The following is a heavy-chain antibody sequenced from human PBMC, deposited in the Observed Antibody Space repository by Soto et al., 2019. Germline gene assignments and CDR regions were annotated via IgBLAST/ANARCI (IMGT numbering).Heavy chain of an antibody. Sequence: QVQLQESGPGLVKPSQTLSLTCTVSGGSISSGGHYWSWIRQHPGKGLEWIGYIYNSGSTYYNPSLKSRVTISVDTSKNQFSLKLTSVTAADTAVYYCAREDTALVTFDYWGQGTLVTVSS. CDR2: IYNSGST. J-gene: IGHJ4*02. CDR1: GGSISSGGHY. V-gene: IGHV4-31*03. D-gene: IGHD5-18*01. CDR3: AREDTALVTFDY.